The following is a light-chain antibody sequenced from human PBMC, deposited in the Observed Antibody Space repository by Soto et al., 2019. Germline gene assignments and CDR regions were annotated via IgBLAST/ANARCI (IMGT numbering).Light chain of an antibody. CDR1: QGISSY. CDR2: AAS. CDR3: QQYYSYPPF. Sequence: AIRMTQSPSSFSASTGDRVTITCRASQGISSYLAWYQQKPGKAPKLLIYAASTLQSGVPSRFRGSGSGTDFTLTIRCLQSEDFATYCCQQYYSYPPFFGGGTKVEIK. J-gene: IGKJ4*01. V-gene: IGKV1-8*01.